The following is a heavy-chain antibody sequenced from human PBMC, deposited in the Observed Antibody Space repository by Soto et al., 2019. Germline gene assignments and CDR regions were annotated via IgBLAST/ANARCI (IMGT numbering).Heavy chain of an antibody. CDR2: TYSDGTT. V-gene: IGHV3-66*01. Sequence: GGSLRLSCSASGFTVSSNYMSWVRQAPGKGLEWVSVTYSDGTTYYADSVKGRFTISRDNSKNTLYLQMNSLRVEDTAVYYCVREYRRVGARDAYDIWGQGTMVTVSS. D-gene: IGHD3-10*01. J-gene: IGHJ3*02. CDR1: GFTVSSNY. CDR3: VREYRRVGARDAYDI.